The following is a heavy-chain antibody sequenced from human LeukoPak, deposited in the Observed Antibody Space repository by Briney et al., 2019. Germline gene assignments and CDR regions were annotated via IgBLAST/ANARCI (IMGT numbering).Heavy chain of an antibody. CDR3: VKNWRIFGVVIAQPFDY. CDR1: GFTFSSYA. V-gene: IGHV3-23*01. J-gene: IGHJ4*02. CDR2: ISGSGGRT. Sequence: PGGSLRLSCAASGFTFSSYAMSWVRQAPGKGLEWVSVISGSGGRTYYADSVKGRFTISRDNSKNTLYLQMNSLRAEDTAIYYCVKNWRIFGVVIAQPFDYWGQGTLVIVSS. D-gene: IGHD3-3*01.